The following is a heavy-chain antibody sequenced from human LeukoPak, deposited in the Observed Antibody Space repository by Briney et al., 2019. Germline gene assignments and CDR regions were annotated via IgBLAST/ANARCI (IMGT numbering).Heavy chain of an antibody. CDR3: ARGLGLAAAGNNWFDP. V-gene: IGHV1-8*01. CDR1: GFTYIIYD. J-gene: IGHJ5*02. Sequence: ASVKVSCKASGFTYIIYDINWVRQATGQGREWMGWMNHNNGNTGYAQKFQGRVTMTRNTSISTAYMELSRLRSEDTAVSYCARGLGLAAAGNNWFDPWGQGTLVTVSS. D-gene: IGHD6-25*01. CDR2: MNHNNGNT.